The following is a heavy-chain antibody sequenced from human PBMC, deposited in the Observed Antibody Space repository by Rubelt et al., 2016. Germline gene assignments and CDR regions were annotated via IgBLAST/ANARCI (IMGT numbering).Heavy chain of an antibody. CDR2: LYSGGST. D-gene: IGHD3-10*01. Sequence: MHWVRQAPGKGLEWVSVLYSGGSTYYADSVKGRFTISRDNSKNTLFLQMNSLRAEDTAVYYCARDLGGGWFDPWGQGTLVTVSS. CDR3: ARDLGGGWFDP. J-gene: IGHJ5*02. V-gene: IGHV3-53*05.